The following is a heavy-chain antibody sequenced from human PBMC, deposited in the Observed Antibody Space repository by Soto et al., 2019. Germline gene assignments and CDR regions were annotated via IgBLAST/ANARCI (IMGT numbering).Heavy chain of an antibody. D-gene: IGHD3-10*01. Sequence: PGGSLRLSCAASGFTFSSYAMSWVRQAPGKGLEWVSAISGSGGSTYYADSVKGRFTISRDNSKNTLYLQMNSLRAEDTAVYYCASIRVTIVRAVCYYYGMDVCGQRPTASVSS. J-gene: IGHJ6*02. V-gene: IGHV3-23*01. CDR2: ISGSGGST. CDR3: ASIRVTIVRAVCYYYGMDV. CDR1: GFTFSSYA.